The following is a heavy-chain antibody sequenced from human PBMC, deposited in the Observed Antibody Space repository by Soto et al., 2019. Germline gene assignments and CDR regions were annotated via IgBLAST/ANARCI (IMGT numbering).Heavy chain of an antibody. CDR1: SGSISSSNW. Sequence: PSETLSLTCAVSSGSISSSNWWSWVRQHPGKGLEWIGYIYYSGSTYYNPSLKSRVTISVDTSKNQFSLKLSSVTTADTAVYYCARVWGLWGQGTLVTVSS. D-gene: IGHD3-16*01. J-gene: IGHJ4*02. CDR2: IYYSGST. V-gene: IGHV4-4*02. CDR3: ARVWGL.